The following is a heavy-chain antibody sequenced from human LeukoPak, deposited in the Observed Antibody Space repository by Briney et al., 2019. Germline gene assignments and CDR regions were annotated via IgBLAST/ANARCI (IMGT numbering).Heavy chain of an antibody. J-gene: IGHJ4*02. D-gene: IGHD6-19*01. Sequence: GGSLRLSCAASGFIFNKHAMSWVRQAPGKGLEWVSGLSGSGGSTDYADSVKGRFTVSRDNSKNTLFLQMNSLRAEDTAVYYCAKRDSSGWYYFDYWGQGTLVTVSS. CDR3: AKRDSSGWYYFDY. CDR1: GFIFNKHA. V-gene: IGHV3-23*01. CDR2: LSGSGGST.